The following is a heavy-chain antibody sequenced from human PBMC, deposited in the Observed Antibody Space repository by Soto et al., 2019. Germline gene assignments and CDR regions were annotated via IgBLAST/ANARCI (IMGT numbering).Heavy chain of an antibody. Sequence: QITLKESGPPLVKPTQPLTLTCTFSVFSLSTSGVGVGWIRRPPGNPLECLALIYWDDDKRYSPSLKSRLTITKDTSKIQVVLTMTNMDPVDTATYYCAHRRSYCSGGSCYSGFDYWGQGTLVTVSS. D-gene: IGHD2-15*01. J-gene: IGHJ4*02. CDR1: VFSLSTSGVG. CDR2: IYWDDDK. V-gene: IGHV2-5*02. CDR3: AHRRSYCSGGSCYSGFDY.